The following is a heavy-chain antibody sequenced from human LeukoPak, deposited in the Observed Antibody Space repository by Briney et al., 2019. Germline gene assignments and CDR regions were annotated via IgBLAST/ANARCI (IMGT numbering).Heavy chain of an antibody. CDR1: GGSVSSNSGA. J-gene: IGHJ4*02. D-gene: IGHD2-2*03. CDR3: AREGVDIWGAPLDY. Sequence: SETLSLTCAISGGSVSSNSGAWNWIRQSQSRGLEWLGRTYYRSKWYNDYAVCVKSRITINPDTSKKQLCLQLKAVTTEDTAVYCGAREGVDIWGAPLDYWGQGTLVTVSS. CDR2: TYYRSKWYN. V-gene: IGHV6-1*01.